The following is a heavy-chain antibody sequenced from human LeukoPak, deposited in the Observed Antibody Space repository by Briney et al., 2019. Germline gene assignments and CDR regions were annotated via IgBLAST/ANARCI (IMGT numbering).Heavy chain of an antibody. CDR2: INTDGITT. V-gene: IGHV3-74*01. CDR3: VRDPRYYHYMDV. Sequence: GGSLRLSCAASEFTFSSYWMHWVRQAPGKGLVWVSRINTDGITTTYAGSVKGRFTVSRDNAKNTLYLQMNSLRAEDTAVYYCVRDPRYYHYMDVWGKGTTVTVSS. CDR1: EFTFSSYW. J-gene: IGHJ6*03.